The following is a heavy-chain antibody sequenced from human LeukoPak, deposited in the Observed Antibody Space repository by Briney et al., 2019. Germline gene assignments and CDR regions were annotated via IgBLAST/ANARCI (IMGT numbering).Heavy chain of an antibody. CDR1: GYTFTGYY. V-gene: IGHV1-2*06. CDR2: INPNSGGT. J-gene: IGHJ6*02. CDR3: ARVRVLRTYYYYGMDV. D-gene: IGHD3-10*01. Sequence: GASVKASCKASGYTFTGYYMHWVRQAPGQGLEWMGRINPNSGGTNYAQKFQGRVTMTRDTSISTAYMELSRLRSDDTAVYYCARVRVLRTYYYYGMDVWGQGTTVTVSS.